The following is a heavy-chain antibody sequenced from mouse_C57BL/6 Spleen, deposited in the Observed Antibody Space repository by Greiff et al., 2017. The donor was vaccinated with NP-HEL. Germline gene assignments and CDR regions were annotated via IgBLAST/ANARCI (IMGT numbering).Heavy chain of an antibody. J-gene: IGHJ1*03. V-gene: IGHV14-2*01. CDR3: AREGNYGHWYFDV. D-gene: IGHD2-1*01. CDR1: GFNIKDYY. Sequence: EVQLQQSGAELVKPGASVKLSCTASGFNIKDYYMPWVKQRTEQGLEWIGRIDPEDGETKYAPKFQGKATITADTSSNTAYLQLSSLTSEDTAVYYCAREGNYGHWYFDVWGTGTTVTVSS. CDR2: IDPEDGET.